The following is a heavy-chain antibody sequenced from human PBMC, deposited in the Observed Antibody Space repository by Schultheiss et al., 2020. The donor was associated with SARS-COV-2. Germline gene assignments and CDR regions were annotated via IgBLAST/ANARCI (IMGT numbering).Heavy chain of an antibody. CDR1: GGTFSSYA. Sequence: SVKVSCKASGGTFSSYAISWVRQAPGQGLEWMGGIIPIFGTANYAQKFQGRVIMTTDTSTSTAYVELRTLRSDDTAVYYCARDGEYSSSSGFSDYWGQGTLVTVSS. J-gene: IGHJ4*02. V-gene: IGHV1-69*05. CDR2: IIPIFGTA. D-gene: IGHD6-6*01. CDR3: ARDGEYSSSSGFSDY.